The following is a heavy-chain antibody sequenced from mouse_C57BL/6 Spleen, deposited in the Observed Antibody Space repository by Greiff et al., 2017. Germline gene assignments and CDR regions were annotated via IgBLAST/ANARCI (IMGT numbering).Heavy chain of an antibody. Sequence: QVQLQQPGAELVRPGSSVKLSCKASGYTFTSYWMPWVKQRPIQGLEWIGNIDPSDSETHYNQKFKDKATLTVDKSSSTAYMQLSGLTSEDSAVYYCARWGSGYGPYWGQGTLVTVSA. CDR1: GYTFTSYW. CDR2: IDPSDSET. D-gene: IGHD3-2*02. CDR3: ARWGSGYGPY. J-gene: IGHJ3*01. V-gene: IGHV1-52*01.